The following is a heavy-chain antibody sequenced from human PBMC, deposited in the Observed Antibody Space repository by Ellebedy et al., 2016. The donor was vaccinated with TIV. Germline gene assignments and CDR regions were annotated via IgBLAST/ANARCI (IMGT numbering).Heavy chain of an antibody. CDR3: ARSLWFGEFFSPGGLDY. Sequence: SGPTLVKPTQTLTLTCTFSGFSLSTSGVGLGWIRQPPGKALEWLALIYWDDDKRYSPSLKSRLTITKDTSKNQVVLTMTTMDPVDTATYYCARSLWFGEFFSPGGLDYWGQGILVTVSS. CDR1: GFSLSTSGVG. CDR2: IYWDDDK. J-gene: IGHJ4*02. V-gene: IGHV2-5*02. D-gene: IGHD3-10*01.